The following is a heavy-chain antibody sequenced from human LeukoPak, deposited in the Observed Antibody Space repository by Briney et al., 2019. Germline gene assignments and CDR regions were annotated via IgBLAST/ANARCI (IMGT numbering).Heavy chain of an antibody. V-gene: IGHV4-4*09. CDR2: IYTSGST. D-gene: IGHD4-11*01. CDR3: ARRAPDYSNYVRYYYCYLDV. CDR1: GGSISSYY. J-gene: IGHJ6*03. Sequence: PSETLSLTCTVSGGSISSYYWSWIRQPPGKGLEWIGYIYTSGSTNYNPSLKSRVTISVDTSKNQFSLKLSSVTAADTAVYYCARRAPDYSNYVRYYYCYLDVWGKGTTVTVSS.